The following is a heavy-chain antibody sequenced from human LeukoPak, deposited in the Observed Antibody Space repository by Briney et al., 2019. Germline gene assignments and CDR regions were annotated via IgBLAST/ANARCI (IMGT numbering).Heavy chain of an antibody. CDR1: GYTFTNYC. CDR3: ARRSRTIYYYGMDV. CDR2: ISAYNGNT. V-gene: IGHV1-18*01. D-gene: IGHD3-3*01. J-gene: IGHJ6*02. Sequence: ASVKVSCKASGYTFTNYCIIWVRQAPGQALEWIGWISAYNGNTNYAQKLQGRVTMTTDTSTSTAYMELRSLRSDDTAVYYCARRSRTIYYYGMDVWGQGTTVTVSS.